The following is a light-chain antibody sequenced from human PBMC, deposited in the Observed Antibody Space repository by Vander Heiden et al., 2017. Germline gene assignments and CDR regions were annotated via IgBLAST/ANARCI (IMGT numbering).Light chain of an antibody. J-gene: IGLJ1*01. Sequence: QPVLTQPPPVSGAPGQRVTISCTGSSPNIGAGYDVHWYLQLPGTAPQLLIYGISNRPSGVPDRFSGSKSGTSASLAITGLQAEDEADYYCQSYDSSLSGYVFATGTKVTVL. CDR2: GIS. V-gene: IGLV1-40*01. CDR3: QSYDSSLSGYV. CDR1: SPNIGAGYD.